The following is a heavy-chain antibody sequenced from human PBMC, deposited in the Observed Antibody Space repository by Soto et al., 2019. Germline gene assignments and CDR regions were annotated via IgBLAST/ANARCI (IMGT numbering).Heavy chain of an antibody. CDR3: AREGQLWPFDY. D-gene: IGHD5-18*01. V-gene: IGHV3-66*01. Sequence: EVKLVESRGGLVQPGGSLRLSCAASGFTVSSNYMSWVRQAPGKGLEWVSVIYSGGSTYYADSVKGRFTISRDNSKNTLYLQMNSLRAEDTAVYYCAREGQLWPFDYWGQGTLVTVSS. CDR2: IYSGGST. CDR1: GFTVSSNY. J-gene: IGHJ4*02.